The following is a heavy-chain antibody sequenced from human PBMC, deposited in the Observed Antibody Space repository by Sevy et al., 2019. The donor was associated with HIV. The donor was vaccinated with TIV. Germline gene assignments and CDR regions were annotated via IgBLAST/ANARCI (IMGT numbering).Heavy chain of an antibody. CDR2: LYYGGST. Sequence: SETLSLTCSVSGGSISGSTYYWGWIRQSPGKGLEWIGSLYYGGSTYSNPSLKSRVTTSVDASKNQFSLKLNSVTAADTAMYYCVRHLTIFDLWGRGALVTVSS. CDR1: GGSISGSTYY. CDR3: VRHLTIFDL. D-gene: IGHD3-10*01. V-gene: IGHV4-39*01. J-gene: IGHJ2*01.